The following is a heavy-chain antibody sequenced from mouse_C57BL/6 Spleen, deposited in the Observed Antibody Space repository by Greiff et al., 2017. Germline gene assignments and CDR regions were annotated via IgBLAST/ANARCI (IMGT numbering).Heavy chain of an antibody. Sequence: EVMLVESGGGLVKPGGSLKLSCAASGFTFSSYAMSWVRQTPEKRLEWVATISDGGSYTYYPDNVKGRFTISRDNAKNNLYLQMSHLKSEDTAMYYCARGGLDYDYFVYLFQGTTLTVSS. D-gene: IGHD2-4*01. J-gene: IGHJ2*01. CDR1: GFTFSSYA. CDR3: ARGGLDYDYFVY. CDR2: ISDGGSYT. V-gene: IGHV5-4*03.